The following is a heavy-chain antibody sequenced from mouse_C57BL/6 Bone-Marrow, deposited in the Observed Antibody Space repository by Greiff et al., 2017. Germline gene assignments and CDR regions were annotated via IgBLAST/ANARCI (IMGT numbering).Heavy chain of an antibody. CDR1: GYTFTSYW. CDR2: IDPSDSYT. J-gene: IGHJ1*03. Sequence: VQLQQPGAELVMPGASVKLSCKASGYTFTSYWMHWVKQRPGQGLEWIGEIDPSDSYTNYNQKFKGKSTLTVDKSSSTAYMQLSSLTSEDSAVYYCARPLNWDGYFDVWGTGTTVTVSS. CDR3: ARPLNWDGYFDV. V-gene: IGHV1-69*01. D-gene: IGHD4-1*01.